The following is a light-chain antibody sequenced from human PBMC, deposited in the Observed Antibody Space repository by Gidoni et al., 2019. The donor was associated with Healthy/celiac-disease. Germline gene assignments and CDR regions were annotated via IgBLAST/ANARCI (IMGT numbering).Light chain of an antibody. V-gene: IGLV2-14*01. CDR2: DVS. Sequence: QFALTQPASVPGSPGRSITISCTGPSSDVGGYNYVSWYQQHPGKAPKLMIYDVSNRPSGVSNRFSGSKSGNTASLTISGLQAEDEADYYCSSYTSSSTVVFGGGTKLTVL. CDR1: SSDVGGYNY. J-gene: IGLJ2*01. CDR3: SSYTSSSTVV.